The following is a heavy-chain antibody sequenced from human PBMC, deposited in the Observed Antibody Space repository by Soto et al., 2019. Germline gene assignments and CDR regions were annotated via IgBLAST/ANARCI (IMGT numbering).Heavy chain of an antibody. CDR2: INPNSGGT. Sequence: ASVKVSCKASGYTFTVYYMHWVRQAPGQGLEWMGWINPNSGGTNYAQKFQGWVTMTRDTSISTAYMELSRLRSDDTAVYYCARGEQYYYDSSGQGFDPWGQGTLVTVSS. D-gene: IGHD3-22*01. V-gene: IGHV1-2*04. J-gene: IGHJ5*02. CDR1: GYTFTVYY. CDR3: ARGEQYYYDSSGQGFDP.